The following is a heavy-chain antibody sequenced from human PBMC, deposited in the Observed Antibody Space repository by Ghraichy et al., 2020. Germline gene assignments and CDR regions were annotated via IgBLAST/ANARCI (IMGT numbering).Heavy chain of an antibody. CDR3: AKPTREPDT. Sequence: GGSLRLSCTASGFRFSSWYMSWVRQAPGKRLEWVAMIGGDGSDANYVDAVEDRFTISRDNARNTLFLQMNSLRVEDTAVYYCAKPTREPDTWGQGTLVIVSS. V-gene: IGHV3-7*01. CDR1: GFRFSSWY. J-gene: IGHJ5*02. D-gene: IGHD1-26*01. CDR2: IGGDGSDA.